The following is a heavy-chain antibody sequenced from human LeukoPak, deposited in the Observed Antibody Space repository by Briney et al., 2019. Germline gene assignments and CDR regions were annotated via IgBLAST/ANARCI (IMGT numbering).Heavy chain of an antibody. V-gene: IGHV3-74*01. CDR1: GFTVSSYC. CDR3: AKAPSEIGGYYPEYFQH. Sequence: GGSLRLSCAASGFTVSSYCMHWVRQAPGKGLVWVSRIYSDGSTNYADSVKGRFTISRDNAKNTLSLQMNSLRAEDTGVYFCAKAPSEIGGYYPEYFQHWGQGTLVTVSS. D-gene: IGHD3-22*01. CDR2: IYSDGST. J-gene: IGHJ1*01.